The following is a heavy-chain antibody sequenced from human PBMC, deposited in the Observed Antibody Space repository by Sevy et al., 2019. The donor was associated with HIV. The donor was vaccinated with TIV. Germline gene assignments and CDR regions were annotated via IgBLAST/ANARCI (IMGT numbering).Heavy chain of an antibody. V-gene: IGHV3-23*01. CDR3: AKGGGGHYDPDEIGYYFYYYNMDV. D-gene: IGHD3-22*01. CDR2: ISGSGTRT. CDR1: GFSFDSYG. Sequence: GGSLRLSCAVSGFSFDSYGMTWVRQAPGKGLEWVSGISGSGTRTYYADSVKGRFIISRDNSKNTLYLQMNSLRSEDTCIDYCAKGGGGHYDPDEIGYYFYYYNMDVWGKGTTVTVSS. J-gene: IGHJ6*03.